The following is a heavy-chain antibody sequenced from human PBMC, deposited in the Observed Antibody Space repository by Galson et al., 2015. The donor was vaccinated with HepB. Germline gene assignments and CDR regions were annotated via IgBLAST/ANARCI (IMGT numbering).Heavy chain of an antibody. CDR2: IIPILGIA. V-gene: IGHV1-69*04. D-gene: IGHD1-1*01. CDR3: ATRGTGKGTFDY. CDR1: GGTFSSYA. Sequence: SVKVSCKASGGTFSSYAISWVRQAPGQGLEWMGRIIPILGIANYAQKFQGRVTITADKSTSTAYMELSSLRSEDTAVYYCATRGTGKGTFDYWGQGTLVTVSS. J-gene: IGHJ4*02.